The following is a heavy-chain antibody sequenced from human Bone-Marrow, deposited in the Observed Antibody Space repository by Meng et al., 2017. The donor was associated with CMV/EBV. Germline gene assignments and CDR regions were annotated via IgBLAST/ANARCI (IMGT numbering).Heavy chain of an antibody. CDR2: ISSSSSYI. D-gene: IGHD3-22*01. CDR1: GFTFSSYS. Sequence: GESLKISCAASGFTFSSYSMNWVRQAPGKGLEWVSSISSSSSYIYYADSVKGRFTISRDNSKNTLYLQMNSLRAEDTAVYYCARESYYDSSDYAFDIWGQGTMVTVSS. CDR3: ARESYYDSSDYAFDI. J-gene: IGHJ3*02. V-gene: IGHV3-21*01.